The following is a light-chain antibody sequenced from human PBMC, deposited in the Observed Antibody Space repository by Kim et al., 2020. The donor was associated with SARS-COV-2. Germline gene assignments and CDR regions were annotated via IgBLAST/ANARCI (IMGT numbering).Light chain of an antibody. Sequence: EIVLTQSPGTLSLSPGERATLSCRASHSFSSSYLAWYQQKPGQPPRLLIFGASSRATGIPDRFSGSGSGTDFTLTISRLEPEDFAVYYCQQYGSSPYTFGQGTKLEI. V-gene: IGKV3-20*01. J-gene: IGKJ2*01. CDR3: QQYGSSPYT. CDR1: HSFSSSY. CDR2: GAS.